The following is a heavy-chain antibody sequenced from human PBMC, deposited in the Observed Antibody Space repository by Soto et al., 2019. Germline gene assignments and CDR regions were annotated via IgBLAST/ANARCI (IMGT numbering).Heavy chain of an antibody. J-gene: IGHJ6*02. CDR1: GGTFSSYA. Sequence: GASVKVSCKASGGTFSSYAISWVRQAPGQGLEWMGGIIPIFGTGNYAQKFQGRVTITADESTSTAYMELSSLRSEDTAVYYCARGEGSIAARYYYYGMDVWGQGTTVTVSS. CDR2: IIPIFGTG. CDR3: ARGEGSIAARYYYYGMDV. V-gene: IGHV1-69*13. D-gene: IGHD6-6*01.